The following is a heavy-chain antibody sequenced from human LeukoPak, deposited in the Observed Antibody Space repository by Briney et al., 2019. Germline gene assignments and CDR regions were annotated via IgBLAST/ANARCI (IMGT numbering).Heavy chain of an antibody. V-gene: IGHV5-51*01. Sequence: GESLKISCNGFGYNFTSCWIGWVRQMPGKGLERMGIIYPGDSDTRYSPSFQGQVTISADKSISTAYLQWSSLTASDTAMYYCASHTSYYDSSGRDAFEIWGQGTMVTVSP. CDR1: GYNFTSCW. J-gene: IGHJ3*02. CDR3: ASHTSYYDSSGRDAFEI. D-gene: IGHD3-22*01. CDR2: IYPGDSDT.